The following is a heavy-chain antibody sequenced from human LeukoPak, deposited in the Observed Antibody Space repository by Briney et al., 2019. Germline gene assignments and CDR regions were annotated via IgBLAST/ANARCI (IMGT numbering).Heavy chain of an antibody. CDR1: GGTFSSYA. V-gene: IGHV1-69*13. D-gene: IGHD3-22*01. CDR3: ASVNRYYYDSSGYRFDY. J-gene: IGHJ4*02. Sequence: ASVKVSCKASGGTFSSYAISWVRQAPGQGLEWMGGIIPIFGTANYAQKFQGRVTITADESTSTAYMELSSLRSEDTAVYYCASVNRYYYDSSGYRFDYWGQGTLVTVSS. CDR2: IIPIFGTA.